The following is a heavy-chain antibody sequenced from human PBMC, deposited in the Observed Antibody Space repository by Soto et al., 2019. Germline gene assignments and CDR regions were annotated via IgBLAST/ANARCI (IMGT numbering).Heavy chain of an antibody. CDR2: FDPEDGET. Sequence: ASVKVSCKVSGYTLTELSMHWVRQAPGKGLEWMGGFDPEDGETIYAQKFQGRVTITRDTSASTAYMELSSLRSEDTAVYYCARGSVLLGLDYWGQGTLVTVSS. D-gene: IGHD3-10*01. CDR1: GYTLTELS. CDR3: ARGSVLLGLDY. J-gene: IGHJ4*02. V-gene: IGHV1-24*01.